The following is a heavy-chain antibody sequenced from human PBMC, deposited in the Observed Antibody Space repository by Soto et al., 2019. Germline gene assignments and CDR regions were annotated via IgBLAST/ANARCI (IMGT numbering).Heavy chain of an antibody. Sequence: QVTLEESGPTRVKPTQTLTLTCTFSGFSLATSGVGVGWVRQPPGKALERLALIYWDDDKRYSPSLRSRLTVTKXXSXHXXVLTMTNLDPVDTATYYCAHRGGLRGHWYGGYFDFWGQGALVTVSS. J-gene: IGHJ4*02. V-gene: IGHV2-5*02. CDR2: IYWDDDK. CDR1: GFSLATSGVG. D-gene: IGHD3-10*01. CDR3: AHRGGLRGHWYGGYFDF.